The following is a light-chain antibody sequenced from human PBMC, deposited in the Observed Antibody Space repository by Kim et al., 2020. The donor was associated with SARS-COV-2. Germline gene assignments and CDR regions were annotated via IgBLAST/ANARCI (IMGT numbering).Light chain of an antibody. J-gene: IGLJ2*01. CDR1: SLRRYY. CDR2: GKN. CDR3: QSRDSNNKVV. Sequence: SSELTQDPAVSVALGQTVRITCQGDSLRRYYASWYQQKPGQAPILVIYGKNNRPSRIPDRFSASSSGNTASLTITGAQAEEEADYYCQSRDSNNKVVFGGGTQLTVL. V-gene: IGLV3-19*01.